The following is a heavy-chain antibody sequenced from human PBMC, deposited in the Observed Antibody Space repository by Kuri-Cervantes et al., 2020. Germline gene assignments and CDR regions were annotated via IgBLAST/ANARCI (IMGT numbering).Heavy chain of an antibody. CDR3: TRLDSSGYYFDY. D-gene: IGHD3-22*01. J-gene: IGHJ4*02. Sequence: GGSLRLSCAASGFTFSAYTMNWVRRAPGKGLEWVSAISGSGGSTYYADSVKGRFTISRDNSKNTLYLQMNSLRAEDTAVYYCTRLDSSGYYFDYWDQGTLVTVSS. V-gene: IGHV3-23*01. CDR1: GFTFSAYT. CDR2: ISGSGGST.